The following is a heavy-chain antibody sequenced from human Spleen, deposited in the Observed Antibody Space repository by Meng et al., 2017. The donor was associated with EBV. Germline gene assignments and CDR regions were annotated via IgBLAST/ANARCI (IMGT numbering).Heavy chain of an antibody. CDR1: GGSVSISSNY. D-gene: IGHD2-15*01. V-gene: IGHV4-39*06. CDR2: VHYSGNT. J-gene: IGHJ4*02. Sequence: RRHLQESGPGLVKPSETLSLTCTVSGGSVSISSNYWGWIRQPPGKGLEWIGSVHYSGNTYHNPSLQSRVTISMDTSKIQVSLKLTSVTAADTAVYYCARDSGVRGEWGQGTLVTVSS. CDR3: ARDSGVRGE.